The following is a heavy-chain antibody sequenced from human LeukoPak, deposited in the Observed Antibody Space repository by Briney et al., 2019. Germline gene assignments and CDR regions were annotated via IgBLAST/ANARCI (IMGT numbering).Heavy chain of an antibody. V-gene: IGHV3-9*01. D-gene: IGHD3-10*01. J-gene: IGHJ6*03. CDR1: GFTFDDYA. Sequence: PGGSLRLSCAASGFTFDDYAMHWVRQAPGKGLEWVSGISWNSGSIGYADSVKGRFTISRDNAKNSLYLQMNSLRAEDTALYYCARENMVRGVLPGYYYYCYMDVWGKGTTVTISS. CDR3: ARENMVRGVLPGYYYYCYMDV. CDR2: ISWNSGSI.